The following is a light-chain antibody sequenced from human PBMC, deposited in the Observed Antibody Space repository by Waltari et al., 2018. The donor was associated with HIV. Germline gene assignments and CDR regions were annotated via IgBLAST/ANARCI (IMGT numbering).Light chain of an antibody. CDR1: RSDVGAYNY. CDR3: SSYTSSSTQV. J-gene: IGLJ3*02. V-gene: IGLV2-14*01. CDR2: EVS. Sequence: QSALTQPASVSVSPGQSITISCTGTRSDVGAYNYVSWYQQHPGNAPKLMIYEVSNRPSGVSNRFSGAKSGNTASLTISGLQAEDEADYYCSSYTSSSTQVFGGGTKLTVL.